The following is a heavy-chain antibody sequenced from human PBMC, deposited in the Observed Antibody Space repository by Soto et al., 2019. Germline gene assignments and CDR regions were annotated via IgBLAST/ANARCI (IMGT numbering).Heavy chain of an antibody. CDR1: GFTFDDYA. J-gene: IGHJ5*02. Sequence: SLRLSCAASGFTFDDYAMHWVRQAPGKGLEWVSGISWNSGSIGYADSVKGRFTISRDNAKNSLYLQMNSLRAEDTALYYCAKDRILRGNDFSSGDNWFDPWGQGTLVTVSS. CDR2: ISWNSGSI. CDR3: AKDRILRGNDFSSGDNWFDP. V-gene: IGHV3-9*01. D-gene: IGHD3-3*01.